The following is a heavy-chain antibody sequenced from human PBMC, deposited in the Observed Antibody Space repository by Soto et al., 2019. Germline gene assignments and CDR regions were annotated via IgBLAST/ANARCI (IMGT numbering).Heavy chain of an antibody. V-gene: IGHV3-64*01. J-gene: IGHJ6*03. CDR2: ISNNGAHT. CDR1: GFTFSHYE. CDR3: ARRGYGSRWPNVYMDV. Sequence: EAQLVESGGGLVQPGGSLRLSCAASGFTFSHYEMHWVRQAPGKGLEYVSGISNNGAHTDYAKSVKGRFTISRDNSENTMYLQMGSLRAEDMALYYCARRGYGSRWPNVYMDVWGKGTTVTVSS. D-gene: IGHD6-13*01.